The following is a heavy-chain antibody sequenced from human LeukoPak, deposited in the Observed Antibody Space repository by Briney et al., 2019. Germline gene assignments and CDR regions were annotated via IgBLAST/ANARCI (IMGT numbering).Heavy chain of an antibody. CDR2: ISSSGSTI. V-gene: IGHV3-48*03. CDR3: AKERQGGATPFDY. D-gene: IGHD1-26*01. CDR1: GFTFSSYE. J-gene: IGHJ4*02. Sequence: GGSLRLSCAASGFTFSSYEMNWVRQAPGKGLEWVSYISSSGSTIYYADSLKGRFTISRDNSKNTIYLQMNSLRDDDTAVYYCAKERQGGATPFDYWGQGSLVTVSS.